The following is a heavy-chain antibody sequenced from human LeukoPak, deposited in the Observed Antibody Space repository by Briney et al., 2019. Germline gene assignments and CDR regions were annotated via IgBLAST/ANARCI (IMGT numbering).Heavy chain of an antibody. D-gene: IGHD6-19*01. CDR1: GFSFSEYY. J-gene: IGHJ4*02. CDR2: ISSGSTYT. V-gene: IGHV3-11*03. Sequence: GGSLRLSCAASGFSFSEYYMTWIRQAPGKGLEWLSYISSGSTYTNYADSVKGRFTISRDNAKNSLYLQMDSLRVEDTAVYYCAKLPRDSSGWVIDYGGQGALATVSS. CDR3: AKLPRDSSGWVIDY.